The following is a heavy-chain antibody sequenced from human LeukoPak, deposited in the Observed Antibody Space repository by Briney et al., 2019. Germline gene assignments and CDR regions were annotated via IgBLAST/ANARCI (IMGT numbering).Heavy chain of an antibody. V-gene: IGHV1-46*01. J-gene: IGHJ1*01. CDR2: INPSGGST. D-gene: IGHD2-21*01. CDR1: GYTFTGYF. CDR3: ARDESISILWW. Sequence: ASVTVSCKASGYTFTGYFIHWVRQPPGQGLEWMGIINPSGGSTNYAQKFQGRVTMTRDTSTSTVYMELSSLRSEDTAVYYCARDESISILWWWGQGTLVTVSS.